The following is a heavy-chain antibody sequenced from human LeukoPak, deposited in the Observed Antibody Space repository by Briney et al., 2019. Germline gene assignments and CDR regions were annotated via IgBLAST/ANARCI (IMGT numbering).Heavy chain of an antibody. CDR1: GGSISSYY. D-gene: IGHD5-18*01. CDR3: ARSGGYSMVMNY. Sequence: SETLSLTCNVSGGSISSYYWSWIRQPAGKGLEWIGRIYTSGSTNYNPSLKSRVTISVDTSKNQFSLKLSSVTAADTAVYYCARSGGYSMVMNYWGQGTLVTVSS. V-gene: IGHV4-4*07. J-gene: IGHJ4*02. CDR2: IYTSGST.